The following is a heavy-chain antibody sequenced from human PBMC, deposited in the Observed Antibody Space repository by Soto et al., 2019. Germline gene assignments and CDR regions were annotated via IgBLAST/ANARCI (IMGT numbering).Heavy chain of an antibody. CDR2: ISSNGGST. CDR3: ARMRGRIAAGGKELDY. J-gene: IGHJ4*02. V-gene: IGHV3-64*01. Sequence: EVQLVESGGGLVQPGGSLRLSYAASGFTFSSYAMHLVRQAPGKGLEYVSAISSNGGSTYYANSVKGRFTISRDNSKNTLYLQMGGLRAEDMAVYYCARMRGRIAAGGKELDYWGQGTLVTVSS. D-gene: IGHD6-13*01. CDR1: GFTFSSYA.